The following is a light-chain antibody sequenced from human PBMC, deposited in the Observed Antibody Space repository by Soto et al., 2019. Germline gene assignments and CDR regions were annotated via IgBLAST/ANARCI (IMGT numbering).Light chain of an antibody. J-gene: IGKJ1*01. Sequence: EIVLTQSPATLSLSPGERATLSCRASQSVYIYLAWYQQKPGQPPRRLIYDASNRATGIPARFSGSGSGTDFTLAISRLEPEDFAVDYCHQYGSSPRTFGQGTKVDIK. CDR2: DAS. V-gene: IGKV3-20*01. CDR3: HQYGSSPRT. CDR1: QSVYIY.